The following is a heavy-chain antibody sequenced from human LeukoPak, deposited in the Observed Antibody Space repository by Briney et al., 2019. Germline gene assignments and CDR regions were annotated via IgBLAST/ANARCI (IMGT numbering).Heavy chain of an antibody. J-gene: IGHJ5*02. CDR3: AKASLAVAGIFDP. CDR2: IWYDGSNK. V-gene: IGHV3-33*06. CDR1: GFTFSSYG. D-gene: IGHD6-19*01. Sequence: PGGSLRLSCAASGFTFSSYGMHWVRQAPGKGLEWVAVIWYDGSNKYYADSVKGRFTISRGNSKNTLYLQMNSLRAEDTAVYYCAKASLAVAGIFDPWDQGTLVTVSS.